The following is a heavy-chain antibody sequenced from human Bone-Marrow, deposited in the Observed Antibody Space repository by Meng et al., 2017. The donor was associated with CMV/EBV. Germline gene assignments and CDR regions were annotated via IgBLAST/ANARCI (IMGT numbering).Heavy chain of an antibody. V-gene: IGHV1-18*01. CDR2: ISAYNGNT. Sequence: ASVKVSCKASGYTFTSYGISWVRQAPGQGLEWMGWISAYNGNTNYAQKLQGRVTMTRNTSISTAYMELSSLRSEDTAVYYCARRGVAARRGSWFDPWGQGTPVTVSS. D-gene: IGHD6-6*01. J-gene: IGHJ5*02. CDR3: ARRGVAARRGSWFDP. CDR1: GYTFTSYG.